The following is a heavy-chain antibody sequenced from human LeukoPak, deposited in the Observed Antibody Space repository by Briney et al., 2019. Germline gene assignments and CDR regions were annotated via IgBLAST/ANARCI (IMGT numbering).Heavy chain of an antibody. D-gene: IGHD3-22*01. CDR1: GFTFSSYA. CDR2: ISGSGGST. Sequence: QPGGSLRLSWAASGFTFSSYARSWVRQAPGKRLEWVSAISGSGGSTCYADSVKGRFTISRDKSKNTLYLQMTGLRAEDTAVYYCATGGRITMIVVVKGGTYWGQGTLVTVSS. V-gene: IGHV3-23*01. J-gene: IGHJ4*02. CDR3: ATGGRITMIVVVKGGTY.